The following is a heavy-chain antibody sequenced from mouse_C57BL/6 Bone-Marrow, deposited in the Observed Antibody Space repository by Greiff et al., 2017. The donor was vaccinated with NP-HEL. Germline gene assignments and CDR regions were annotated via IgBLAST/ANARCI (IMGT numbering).Heavy chain of an antibody. CDR1: GYTFTDYY. CDR3: ARFTTVVATNDYAMDY. V-gene: IGHV1-77*01. D-gene: IGHD1-1*01. J-gene: IGHJ4*01. Sequence: VQLQQSGAELVKPGASVKISCKASGYTFTDYYINWVKQRPGQGLEWIGKIGPGSGSTYYNEKFKGKATLTADKSSSTAYMQLSSLTSEDSAVYFCARFTTVVATNDYAMDYWGQGTSVTVSS. CDR2: IGPGSGST.